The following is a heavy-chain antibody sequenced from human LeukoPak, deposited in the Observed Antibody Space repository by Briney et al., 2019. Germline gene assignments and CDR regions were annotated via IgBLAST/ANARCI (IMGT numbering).Heavy chain of an antibody. J-gene: IGHJ4*02. D-gene: IGHD1-14*01. Sequence: PGGSLRLSCAASGFTFSGHWMGWVRQAPGKGLEWVANINQGGSDKYYVDSVKGRFTISRDNANNLLYLQMNSLGGEDTAVYYCTRDRSRAEDDWGQGTLVTVSS. CDR3: TRDRSRAEDD. CDR2: INQGGSDK. CDR1: GFTFSGHW. V-gene: IGHV3-7*01.